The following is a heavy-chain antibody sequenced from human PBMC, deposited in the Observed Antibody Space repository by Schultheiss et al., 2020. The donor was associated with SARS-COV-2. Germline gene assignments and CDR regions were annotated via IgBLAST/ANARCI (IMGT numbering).Heavy chain of an antibody. CDR1: GYTFTSYA. CDR2: SNAGNGNT. Sequence: ALVKVSCKASGYTFTSYAMHWVRQAPGQRLEWMGWSNAGNGNTKYSQEFQGRVTITRDTSASTAYMELSSLRSEDMAVYYCAKEVAATGLFYYGMDVWGQGTTVTVSS. V-gene: IGHV1-3*02. D-gene: IGHD1-1*01. CDR3: AKEVAATGLFYYGMDV. J-gene: IGHJ6*02.